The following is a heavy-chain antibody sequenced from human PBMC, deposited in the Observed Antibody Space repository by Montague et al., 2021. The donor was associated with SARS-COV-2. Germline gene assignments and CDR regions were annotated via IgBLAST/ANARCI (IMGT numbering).Heavy chain of an antibody. Sequence: SLRLSCAASGFSFSAFSMDWVRQGPGKGLEWVSSISKTGNYIYYADSVKGRFTISRDDAKNSLYLQVNSLRADDSAVYFCARDLGGYAVDGECYFDVWGKGTPVTVSS. D-gene: IGHD5-12*01. V-gene: IGHV3-21*04. CDR2: ISKTGNYI. CDR1: GFSFSAFS. CDR3: ARDLGGYAVDGECYFDV. J-gene: IGHJ4*02.